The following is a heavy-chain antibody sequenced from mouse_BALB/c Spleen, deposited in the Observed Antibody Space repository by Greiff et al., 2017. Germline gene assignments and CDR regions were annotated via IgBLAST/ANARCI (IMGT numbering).Heavy chain of an antibody. CDR1: GYTFTDYY. CDR2: IYPGSGNT. D-gene: IGHD2-1*01. CDR3: AIIYYGNYGYAMDY. Sequence: VQLQQSGAELARPGASVKLSCKASGYTFTDYYINWVKQRTGQGLEWIGEIYPGSGNTYYNEKFKGKATFTADTSSNTAYMQLSSLTSEDSAVYYCAIIYYGNYGYAMDYWGQGTSVTVSS. J-gene: IGHJ4*01. V-gene: IGHV1-76*01.